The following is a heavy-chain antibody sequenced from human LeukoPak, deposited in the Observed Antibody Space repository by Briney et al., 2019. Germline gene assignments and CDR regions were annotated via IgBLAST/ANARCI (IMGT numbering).Heavy chain of an antibody. Sequence: GGSLRLSCAASGFHFSSYGMQWVRQAPGKGLEWVAVIWNDGTKKYYEDSVKGRFTISRDDSKNMLQLQMNSLRAEDTAVYYCVRDNYNGYPDYWGQGTRVIVSS. D-gene: IGHD5-18*01. CDR1: GFHFSSYG. V-gene: IGHV3-33*01. J-gene: IGHJ4*02. CDR3: VRDNYNGYPDY. CDR2: IWNDGTKK.